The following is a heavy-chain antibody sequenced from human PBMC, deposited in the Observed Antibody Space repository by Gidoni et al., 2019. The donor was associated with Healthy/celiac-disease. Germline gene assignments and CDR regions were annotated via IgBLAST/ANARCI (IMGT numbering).Heavy chain of an antibody. CDR2: ILPSFGTA. V-gene: IGHV1-69*01. D-gene: IGHD5-12*01. CDR3: ARAGGYNSAFDY. Sequence: LEWMGGILPSFGTANYAQKFQGRVTITADESTGTAYMELRSLRSEDTAVYYCARAGGYNSAFDYWGQGTLVTVSS. J-gene: IGHJ4*02.